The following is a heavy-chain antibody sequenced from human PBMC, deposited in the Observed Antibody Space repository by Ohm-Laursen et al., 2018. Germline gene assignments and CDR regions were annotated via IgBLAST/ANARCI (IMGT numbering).Heavy chain of an antibody. V-gene: IGHV3-33*01. J-gene: IGHJ4*02. D-gene: IGHD1-7*01. CDR1: GLTFSDYG. Sequence: SLRLSCAASGLTFSDYGMHWVRQAPGKGLGWVALIWHDGSHKFHIDSVKGRFTVSRDNERNTLDLQMNGLTVEDTAVYYCVRDGNYRLDQWGQGTLVTVSS. CDR2: IWHDGSHK. CDR3: VRDGNYRLDQ.